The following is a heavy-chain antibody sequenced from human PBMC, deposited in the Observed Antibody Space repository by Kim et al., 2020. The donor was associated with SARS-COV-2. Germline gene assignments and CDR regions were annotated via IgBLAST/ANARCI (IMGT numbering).Heavy chain of an antibody. J-gene: IGHJ2*01. Sequence: SETLSLTCTVSGGSISSYNWSWIRQPPGKGLEWIGYIYYSGSTNYNPSLKSRVTISVDSSKNQFSLKLSSVTAADTAVYYCARDLYGPQSPPRWYFDLWGRGTLVTVSS. CDR3: ARDLYGPQSPPRWYFDL. V-gene: IGHV4-59*01. CDR1: GGSISSYN. D-gene: IGHD2-2*02. CDR2: IYYSGST.